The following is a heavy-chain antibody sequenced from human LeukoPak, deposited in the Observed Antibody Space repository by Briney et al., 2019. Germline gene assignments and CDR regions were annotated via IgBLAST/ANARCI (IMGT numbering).Heavy chain of an antibody. V-gene: IGHV3-23*01. CDR2: LSTETDNT. Sequence: GGSLRLSSAASGFTFSRGMSWVRQAPGKGLEWASSLSTETDNTYYAVSVKGRFTISRDISKNTLYLQMNSLRGEDTAVYYCAWSPGGWFHDHWGQGTLVAVSS. CDR1: GFTFSRG. J-gene: IGHJ4*02. D-gene: IGHD6-19*01. CDR3: AWSPGGWFHDH.